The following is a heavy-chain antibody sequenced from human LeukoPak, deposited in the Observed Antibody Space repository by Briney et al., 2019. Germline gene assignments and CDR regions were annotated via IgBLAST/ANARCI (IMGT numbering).Heavy chain of an antibody. Sequence: GGSLRLSCAASGFTFSSYAMSWVRQAPGKGLEWVSAISGSGGSTYYADSVKGRFTISRDNSKNTLYLQMSSLRAEDTAVYYCAKNPFLGYCSGGSCLGYWGQGTLVTVSS. D-gene: IGHD2-15*01. CDR1: GFTFSSYA. V-gene: IGHV3-23*01. J-gene: IGHJ4*02. CDR2: ISGSGGST. CDR3: AKNPFLGYCSGGSCLGY.